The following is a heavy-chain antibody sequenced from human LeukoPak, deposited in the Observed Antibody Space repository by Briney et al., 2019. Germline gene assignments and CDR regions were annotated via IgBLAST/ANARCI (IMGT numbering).Heavy chain of an antibody. Sequence: PSQTLSLTCTVSGGSISSGDYYWSWIRQPPGKGLEWIRYNYYSGSTYYNPSLKSRVTISVDTSKNQFSLKLSSVTAADTAVYYCARDGSGLYGDYVGSSVSWGQGTLVTVSS. V-gene: IGHV4-30-4*01. D-gene: IGHD4-17*01. CDR3: ARDGSGLYGDYVGSSVS. CDR1: GGSISSGDYY. J-gene: IGHJ5*02. CDR2: NYYSGST.